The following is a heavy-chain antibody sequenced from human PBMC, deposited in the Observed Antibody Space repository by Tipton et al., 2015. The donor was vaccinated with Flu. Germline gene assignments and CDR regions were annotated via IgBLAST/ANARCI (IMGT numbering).Heavy chain of an antibody. CDR1: EFTFTDAW. D-gene: IGHD3-22*01. CDR3: TTDWVVRASGNYFADY. V-gene: IGHV3-15*01. Sequence: SLRLSCVASEFTFTDAWVMWVRQAPGKGLERVAKSRGEAGATDYAAPVKGRFTISRDESKKVLYLAMNSLKTDDTAVYYCTTDWVVRASGNYFADYWGQGTLVTVSS. CDR2: SRGEAGAT. J-gene: IGHJ4*02.